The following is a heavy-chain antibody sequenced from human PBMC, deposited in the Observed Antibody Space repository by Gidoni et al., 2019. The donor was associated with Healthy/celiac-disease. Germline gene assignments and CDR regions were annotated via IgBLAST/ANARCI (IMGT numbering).Heavy chain of an antibody. Sequence: EVQLVESGGGLVKPGGSLRLSCAASGFTFSSYSMNWVRQAPGKGLEWVSSSSSSSSYIYYADSVKGRFTISRDNAKNSLYLQLNSLRAEDTAVYYCARDRSSSHYYFDYWGQGTLVTVSS. CDR1: GFTFSSYS. D-gene: IGHD6-19*01. CDR2: SSSSSSYI. J-gene: IGHJ4*02. CDR3: ARDRSSSHYYFDY. V-gene: IGHV3-21*01.